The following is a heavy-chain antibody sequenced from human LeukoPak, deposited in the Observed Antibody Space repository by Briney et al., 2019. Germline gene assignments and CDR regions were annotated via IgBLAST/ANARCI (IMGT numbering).Heavy chain of an antibody. J-gene: IGHJ4*02. CDR2: INHSGST. V-gene: IGHV4-34*01. CDR1: GGSFSGYY. D-gene: IGHD5-12*01. Sequence: PSETLSLTCGVYGGSFSGYYWSWIRQPPGKGLEWIGEINHSGSTNHNPSLKSRVTISVGTSKNQFSLKLTSVTAADTAVFYCARGGTWPTYSDYWGQGILVTVSS. CDR3: ARGGTWPTYSDY.